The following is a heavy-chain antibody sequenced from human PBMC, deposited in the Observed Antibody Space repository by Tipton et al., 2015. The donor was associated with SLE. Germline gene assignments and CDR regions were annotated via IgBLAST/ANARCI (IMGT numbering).Heavy chain of an antibody. CDR3: PARRAGSSDGFGV. D-gene: IGHD5-24*01. V-gene: IGHV4-39*01. CDR2: LYYSASTT. CDR1: NGSISRSSYY. Sequence: TLSLTCTVSNGSISRSSYYWGWLRQPPGKGLEWIAGLYYSASTTYYNPSLKSRGTISVDTSNNQFSLLLTSGSAPDTAVDYCPARRAGSSDGFGVWGQGTMVAVSS. J-gene: IGHJ3*01.